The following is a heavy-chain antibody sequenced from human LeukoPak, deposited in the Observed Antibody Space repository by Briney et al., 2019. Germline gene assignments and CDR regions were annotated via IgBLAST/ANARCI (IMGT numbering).Heavy chain of an antibody. CDR1: GGSVSSDKYH. D-gene: IGHD3-10*01. CDR3: ARGVIIINWFDS. J-gene: IGHJ5*01. Sequence: SETLSLTCTVSGGSVSSDKYHWSWIRQPAGKALEWIGRVYLKGTTNYNPSLEGRVTISVDTSKNQFSLNLNSVTATDTATYYCARGVIIINWFDSWGQGARVTVSS. V-gene: IGHV4-61*02. CDR2: VYLKGTT.